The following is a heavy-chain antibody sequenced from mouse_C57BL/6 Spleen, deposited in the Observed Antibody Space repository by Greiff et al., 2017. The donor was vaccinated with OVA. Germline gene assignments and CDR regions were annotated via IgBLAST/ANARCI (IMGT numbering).Heavy chain of an antibody. CDR1: GYSITSGYY. D-gene: IGHD2-5*01. CDR2: ISYDGSN. CDR3: ARVYSNWYFDV. J-gene: IGHJ1*03. V-gene: IGHV3-6*01. Sequence: EVQLVESGPGLVKPSQSLSLTCSVTGYSITSGYYWNWIRQFPGNKLEWMGYISYDGSNNYNPSLKNRITITRDTSKNQFFLKLNSVTTEDTATYYCARVYSNWYFDVWGTGTTVTVSS.